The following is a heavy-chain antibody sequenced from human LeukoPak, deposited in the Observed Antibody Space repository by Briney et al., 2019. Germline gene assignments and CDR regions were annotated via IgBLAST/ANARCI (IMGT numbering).Heavy chain of an antibody. CDR2: IYYSGST. CDR1: GGSISSYY. Sequence: SETLSLTCTVSGGSISSYYWGWIRQPPGKGLEWIGYIYYSGSTNYNPSLKSRVTISVDTSKNQFSLKLSSVTAADTAVYYCARMYPDSSGWNFDYWGQGTLVTVSS. CDR3: ARMYPDSSGWNFDY. V-gene: IGHV4-59*01. D-gene: IGHD6-19*01. J-gene: IGHJ4*02.